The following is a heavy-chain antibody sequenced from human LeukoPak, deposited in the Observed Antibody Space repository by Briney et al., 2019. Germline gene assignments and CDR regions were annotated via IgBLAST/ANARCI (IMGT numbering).Heavy chain of an antibody. CDR2: ISGSSSNV. Sequence: GGSLRLSCAASGFTFSSYEMNWVRQAPGKGLKWISAISGSSSNVYYAASVRGRFTISRDNAENSLYLQLNTMRAEDTAVYYCARGFRDTAMFLDYWGQGTLVTVSS. J-gene: IGHJ4*02. CDR3: ARGFRDTAMFLDY. V-gene: IGHV3-48*03. D-gene: IGHD5-18*01. CDR1: GFTFSSYE.